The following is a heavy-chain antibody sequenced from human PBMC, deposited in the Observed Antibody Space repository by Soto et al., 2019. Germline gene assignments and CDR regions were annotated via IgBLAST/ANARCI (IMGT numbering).Heavy chain of an antibody. CDR1: GFTFSSYS. J-gene: IGHJ4*02. CDR2: ISSNSGTI. D-gene: IGHD3-22*01. V-gene: IGHV3-48*01. Sequence: GGSLRLSCAASGFTFSSYSMNWVRQAPGKGLEWVSYISSNSGTIYYADSVKGRFTISRDNAKNSLYLQMNSLRAEDTAVYYCARDRFYYGSSGYYYFDYWGQGTLVTVSS. CDR3: ARDRFYYGSSGYYYFDY.